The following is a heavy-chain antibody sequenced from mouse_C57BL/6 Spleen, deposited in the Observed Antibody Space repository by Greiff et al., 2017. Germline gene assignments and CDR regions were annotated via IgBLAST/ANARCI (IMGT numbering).Heavy chain of an antibody. V-gene: IGHV1-80*01. Sequence: VQLQQSGAELVKPGASVKISCKASGYAFSSYWMNWVKQRPGKGLEWIGQIYPGDGDTNYNGKFKGKATLTANKSSSTAYMQLSSLTSEDSAVYFCARVERGGTMAYWGQGTLVTVSA. CDR1: GYAFSSYW. J-gene: IGHJ3*01. CDR2: IYPGDGDT. D-gene: IGHD3-3*01. CDR3: ARVERGGTMAY.